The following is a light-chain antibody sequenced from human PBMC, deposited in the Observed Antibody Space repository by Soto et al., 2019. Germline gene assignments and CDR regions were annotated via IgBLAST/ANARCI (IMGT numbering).Light chain of an antibody. J-gene: IGLJ3*02. CDR3: AAWDDSLSGPV. CDR1: SSNIGSNY. CDR2: RNN. V-gene: IGLV1-47*01. Sequence: QSVLTQPPSASGTPGQRVTISCSGSSSNIGSNYVYWYQQLPGTAPKLLIYRNNQRPSGVPGRFSGSKSGTSASLAISGLRSEDEADYCCAAWDDSLSGPVFGGGTKLTVL.